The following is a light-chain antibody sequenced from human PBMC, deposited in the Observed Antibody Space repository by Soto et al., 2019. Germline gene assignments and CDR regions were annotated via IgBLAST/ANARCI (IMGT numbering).Light chain of an antibody. CDR2: GVS. Sequence: EIVLTQSPGTLSLSPGERATLSCRASQSVTSNYLAWYHQKPGQAPRLLIYGVSNMTTGIPDRFSGSGSGTDSTLTISRREPEDFAVYYCQQYGNSPYTFGQGNKLEIK. CDR1: QSVTSNY. V-gene: IGKV3-20*01. CDR3: QQYGNSPYT. J-gene: IGKJ2*01.